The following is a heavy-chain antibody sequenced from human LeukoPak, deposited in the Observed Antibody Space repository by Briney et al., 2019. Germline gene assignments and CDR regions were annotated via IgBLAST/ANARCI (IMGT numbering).Heavy chain of an antibody. CDR2: VYYIDNT. CDR1: GASVGSAGYY. V-gene: IGHV4-61*08. Sequence: SETLSLTCTVSGASVGSAGYYWSWIRQPPGGGLEWTGYVYYIDNTNYNPSLKSRVTMSVNPSKNQFSLNLHSVTAADTAMYYCARTQSQSGSYRYYFAYWGQGTLVTVSS. CDR3: ARTQSQSGSYRYYFAY. J-gene: IGHJ4*02. D-gene: IGHD1-26*01.